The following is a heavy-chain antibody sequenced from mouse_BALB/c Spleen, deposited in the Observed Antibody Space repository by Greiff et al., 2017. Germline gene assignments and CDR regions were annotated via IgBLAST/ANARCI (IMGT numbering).Heavy chain of an antibody. V-gene: IGHV6-6*02. CDR2: IRLKSNNYAT. CDR3: TGFYYYGYAMDY. J-gene: IGHJ4*01. D-gene: IGHD1-1*01. Sequence: EVKVEESGGGLVQPGGSMKLSCVASGFTFSNYWMNWVRQSPEKGLEWVAEIRLKSNNYATHYAESVKGRFTISRDDSKSSVYLQMNNLRAEDTGIYYCTGFYYYGYAMDYWGQGTSVTVSS. CDR1: GFTFSNYW.